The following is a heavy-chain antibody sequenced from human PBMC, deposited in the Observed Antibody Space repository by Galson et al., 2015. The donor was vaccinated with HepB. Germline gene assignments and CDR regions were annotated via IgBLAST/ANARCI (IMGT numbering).Heavy chain of an antibody. D-gene: IGHD3-10*01. V-gene: IGHV4-34*01. CDR3: ARVQRGRILWIGELLTAALDY. CDR2: IHHSGST. CDR1: GGSLSGHY. Sequence: SETLSLTCAVYGGSLSGHYWSWIRQPPGKGLEWIGEIHHSGSTNYNPSLKSRVTMSVDTSKNHFSLKLSSVTAADTAVYYCARVQRGRILWIGELLTAALDYWGQGTLVTVSS. J-gene: IGHJ4*02.